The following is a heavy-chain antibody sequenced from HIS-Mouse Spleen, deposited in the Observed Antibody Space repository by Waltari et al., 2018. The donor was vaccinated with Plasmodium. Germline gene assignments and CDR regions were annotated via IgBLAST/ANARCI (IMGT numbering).Heavy chain of an antibody. V-gene: IGHV1-2*02. D-gene: IGHD6-13*01. CDR2: IKPNSGGT. CDR1: GYTFTGYY. CDR3: ARVLGYKAAAGTFVEYFQH. J-gene: IGHJ1*01. Sequence: VQSGAEVKKPGASVKVSCKASGYTFTGYYMHWVRQAPGQGLEWMGWIKPNSGGTNYAQKFQGRVTMTRDTSISTAYMELSRLRSDDTAVYYCARVLGYKAAAGTFVEYFQHWGQGTLVTVSS.